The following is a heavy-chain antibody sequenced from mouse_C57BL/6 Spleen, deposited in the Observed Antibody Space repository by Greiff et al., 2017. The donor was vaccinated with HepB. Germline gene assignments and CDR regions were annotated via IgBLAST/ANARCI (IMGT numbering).Heavy chain of an antibody. Sequence: EVQLVESGGGLVKPGGSLKLSCAASGFTFSSYAMSWVRQTPEKRLEWVATISDGGSYTYYPDNVKGRFTISRDNAKNNLYLQMSHLKSEDTAMYYCARDRDGVLFDYWGQGTTLTVSS. J-gene: IGHJ2*01. CDR3: ARDRDGVLFDY. CDR1: GFTFSSYA. V-gene: IGHV5-4*01. D-gene: IGHD2-3*01. CDR2: ISDGGSYT.